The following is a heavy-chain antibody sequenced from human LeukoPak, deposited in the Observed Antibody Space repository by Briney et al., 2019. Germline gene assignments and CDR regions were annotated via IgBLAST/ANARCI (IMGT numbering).Heavy chain of an antibody. J-gene: IGHJ4*02. Sequence: GGSLRLSCAASGFTFNSYGMHWVRQAPGKGLEWVAVISYDGSNKYYADSVKGRFTISRDNSKNTLYLQMNSLRAEDTAVYYCANLDYGDSEAIDYWGQGTLVTVSS. D-gene: IGHD4-17*01. CDR1: GFTFNSYG. V-gene: IGHV3-30*18. CDR2: ISYDGSNK. CDR3: ANLDYGDSEAIDY.